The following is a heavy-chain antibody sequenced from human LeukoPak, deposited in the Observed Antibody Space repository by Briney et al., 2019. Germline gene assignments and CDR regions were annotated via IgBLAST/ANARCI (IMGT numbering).Heavy chain of an antibody. CDR2: IYYSGST. CDR3: ARGSPIAAAGVFDY. D-gene: IGHD6-13*01. CDR1: GGSISSYY. J-gene: IGHJ4*02. Sequence: SETLSLTCTVSGGSISSYYWSWIRQPPGKGLEWIGYIYYSGSTNYNPSLKSRVTISVDTSKIQFSLKLSSVTAADTAVYYCARGSPIAAAGVFDYWGQGTLVTVSS. V-gene: IGHV4-59*01.